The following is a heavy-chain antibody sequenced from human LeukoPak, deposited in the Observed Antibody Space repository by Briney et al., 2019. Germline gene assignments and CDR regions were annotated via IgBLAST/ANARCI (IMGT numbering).Heavy chain of an antibody. J-gene: IGHJ4*02. CDR1: GYTFTGYY. Sequence: ASVKLSCKASGYTFTGYYMHWVRQAPGQGLEWMGRINPNSGGTNYAQKFQGRVTMTRDTSISTAYMELSRLRSDDTAVYYCARSSTYYYDSSGYYDFDYWGQGTLVTVSS. D-gene: IGHD3-22*01. CDR3: ARSSTYYYDSSGYYDFDY. V-gene: IGHV1-2*06. CDR2: INPNSGGT.